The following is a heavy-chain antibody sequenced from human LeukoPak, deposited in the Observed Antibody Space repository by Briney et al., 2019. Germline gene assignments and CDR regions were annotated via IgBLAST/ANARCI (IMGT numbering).Heavy chain of an antibody. Sequence: SETLSLTCTIFGDSVSRSDSYWDWIRQPPGKGLEWIGTIYYSGRTYYSPSLKSRVTLSVDMSNNQFSLTLSPVTAADTALYFCARRRYYDSSGYLEWGQGTLVTVSS. CDR3: ARRRYYDSSGYLE. CDR2: IYYSGRT. CDR1: GDSVSRSDSY. J-gene: IGHJ1*01. V-gene: IGHV4-39*01. D-gene: IGHD3-22*01.